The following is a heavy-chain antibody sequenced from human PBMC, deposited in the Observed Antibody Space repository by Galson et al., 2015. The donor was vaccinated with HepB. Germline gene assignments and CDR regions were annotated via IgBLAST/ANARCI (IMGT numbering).Heavy chain of an antibody. CDR2: INAGNGNT. V-gene: IGHV1-3*01. Sequence: SVKVSCKASGYTFTSYAMHWVRQAPGQRLEWMGWINAGNGNTKYSQKFQGRVTITRDTSASTAYMELSSLRSEDTAVYYCAFRLAVAGTAFDIWGQGTMVTVSS. CDR3: AFRLAVAGTAFDI. CDR1: GYTFTSYA. J-gene: IGHJ3*02. D-gene: IGHD6-19*01.